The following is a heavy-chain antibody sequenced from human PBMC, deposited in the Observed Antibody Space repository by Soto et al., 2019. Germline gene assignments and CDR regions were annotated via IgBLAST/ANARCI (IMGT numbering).Heavy chain of an antibody. CDR2: IYRGGSS. CDR3: ASVPEVGHDSTCYPWGAFDL. CDR1: ELYVGGNY. D-gene: IGHD1-26*01. J-gene: IGHJ3*01. V-gene: IGHV3-66*01. Sequence: EVQLVESGGRLVQPGGSLTLSCAASELYVGGNYIGWVRQAPGKGLEWVSIIYRGGSSYYGDSVKGRFIISRDSSENTVFLQMNSLEADDAGVYYCASVPEVGHDSTCYPWGAFDLWGQGTMVTVSS.